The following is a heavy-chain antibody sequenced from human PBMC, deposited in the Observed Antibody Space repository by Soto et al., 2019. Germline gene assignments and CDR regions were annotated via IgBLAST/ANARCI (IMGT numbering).Heavy chain of an antibody. CDR2: ISSSSSTI. Sequence: EVQLVESGGGLVQPGGSLRLSCAASGFTFSSYSMNWVRQAPGKGLEWVSYISSSSSTIYYADSVKGRFTISRDNAKNSXYXXMNSLSDEDTAVYYCARGEGDYVWGSYRTYNWFAPWGQGTLVTVSS. V-gene: IGHV3-48*02. CDR1: GFTFSSYS. J-gene: IGHJ5*02. D-gene: IGHD3-16*02. CDR3: ARGEGDYVWGSYRTYNWFAP.